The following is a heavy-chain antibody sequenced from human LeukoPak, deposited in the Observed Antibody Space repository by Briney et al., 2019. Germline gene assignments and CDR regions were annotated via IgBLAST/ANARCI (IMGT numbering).Heavy chain of an antibody. D-gene: IGHD3-16*02. Sequence: ASVKVSCKASGYTFTGYYMHWVRQAPGQGLEWMGWINPNSGGTNYAQKFQGRVTMTRDTSISTAYMELSRLRPDDTAVYYCARDPIYVWGSYRWGQGTLVTVSS. CDR1: GYTFTGYY. V-gene: IGHV1-2*02. CDR3: ARDPIYVWGSYR. CDR2: INPNSGGT. J-gene: IGHJ4*02.